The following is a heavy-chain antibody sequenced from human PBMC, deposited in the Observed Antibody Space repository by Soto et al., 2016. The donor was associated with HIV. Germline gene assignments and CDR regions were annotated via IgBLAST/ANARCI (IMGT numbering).Heavy chain of an antibody. CDR2: IIPIFGTA. CDR3: ARDRGEYGTGVSVGDYYYGLDV. CDR1: GGIFSNYA. J-gene: IGHJ6*02. V-gene: IGHV1-69*13. Sequence: QVHLVQSGAEVKKPGSSVKVSCKASGGIFSNYAISWVRQAPGQGLEWMGGIIPIFGTADYAQRFQGRVTITADESTSTAYMELSSLRSEDTAVFYCARDRGEYGTGVSVGDYYYGLDVWGQGTTVTVSS. D-gene: IGHD3-10*01.